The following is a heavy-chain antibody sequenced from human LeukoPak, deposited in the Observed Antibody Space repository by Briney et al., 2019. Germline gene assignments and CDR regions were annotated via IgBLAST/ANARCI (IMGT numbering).Heavy chain of an antibody. CDR2: ISINGGSI. D-gene: IGHD3-10*01. V-gene: IGHV3-64D*06. J-gene: IGHJ3*01. CDR3: VKGGEFQGSGAFDV. Sequence: PGGSLRLSCSASGFTFSSNAMHWVRQAPGKGLECVSGISINGGSIYYTDSLKGRFTSSRDHSKNTLSLQMSSLRVEDTAVYYCVKGGEFQGSGAFDVWGRGTIVTVSS. CDR1: GFTFSSNA.